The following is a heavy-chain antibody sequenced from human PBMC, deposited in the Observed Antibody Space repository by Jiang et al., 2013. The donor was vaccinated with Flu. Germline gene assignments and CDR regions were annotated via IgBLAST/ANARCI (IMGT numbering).Heavy chain of an antibody. V-gene: IGHV2-5*02. CDR3: AHRIGNYDTSGYYPH. D-gene: IGHD3-22*01. J-gene: IGHJ4*02. CDR1: GFSLSTTGVG. CDR2: IYWDDDK. Sequence: TLTLTCTFSGFSLSTTGVGVGWIRQPPGKALEWLALIYWDDDKRYSPSLKSRLTITKDTSKNQVVLTMTNMDPVDTATYCCAHRIGNYDTSGYYPHWGQGTLVTVSS.